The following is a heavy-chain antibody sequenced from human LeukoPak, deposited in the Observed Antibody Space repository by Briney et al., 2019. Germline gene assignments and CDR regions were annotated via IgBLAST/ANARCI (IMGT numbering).Heavy chain of an antibody. D-gene: IGHD5-24*01. J-gene: IGHJ4*02. CDR1: GGSISSSSYY. V-gene: IGHV4-39*01. Sequence: SSETLSLTCTVSGGSISSSSYYWGWIRQPPGKGLEWIGSIYYSGSTYYNPSLKSRVTVSVDTSKNQFSLKLSSVTAADTAVYYCARLRWATISAPFDYWGQGTLVTVSS. CDR2: IYYSGST. CDR3: ARLRWATISAPFDY.